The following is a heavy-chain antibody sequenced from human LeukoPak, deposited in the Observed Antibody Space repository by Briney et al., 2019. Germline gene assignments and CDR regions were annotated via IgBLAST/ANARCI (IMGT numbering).Heavy chain of an antibody. V-gene: IGHV4-30-4*08. CDR3: ARGTTGYSSSWYKGRTYYFDY. Sequence: KSSQTLSLTCTVSGGSISSGDYYWSWIRQPPGKGLEWIGYIYYSGSTYYNPSLKSRVTISVDTSKNQFSLKLSSVTAADTAVYYCARGTTGYSSSWYKGRTYYFDYWSQGTLVTVSS. D-gene: IGHD6-13*01. CDR1: GGSISSGDYY. J-gene: IGHJ4*02. CDR2: IYYSGST.